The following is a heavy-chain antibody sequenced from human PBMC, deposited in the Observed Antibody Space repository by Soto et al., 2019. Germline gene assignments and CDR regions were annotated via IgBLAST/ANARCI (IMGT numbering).Heavy chain of an antibody. CDR3: ARGGYYDFWTPSQAFDI. CDR1: GGSISSSNW. Sequence: SETLSLTCAVSGGSISSSNWWSWVRQPPGKGLEWIGEIYHSGSTNYNPSLKSRVTISVDKSKNQFSLKLSSVTAADMAVYYCARGGYYDFWTPSQAFDIWGQGTMVTVSS. J-gene: IGHJ3*02. V-gene: IGHV4-4*02. D-gene: IGHD3-3*01. CDR2: IYHSGST.